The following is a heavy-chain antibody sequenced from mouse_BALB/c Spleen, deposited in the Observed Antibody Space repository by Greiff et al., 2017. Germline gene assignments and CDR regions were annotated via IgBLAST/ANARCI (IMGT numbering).Heavy chain of an antibody. CDR2: ISYSGST. CDR3: ARKDYDRYAMDY. V-gene: IGHV3-2*02. CDR1: GYSITSDYA. Sequence: EVKLQESGPGLVKPSQSLSLTCTVTGYSITSDYAWNWIRQFPGNQLEWMGYISYSGSTSYNPSLKSRISITRDTSKNQFFLQLNSVTTEDTATYYCARKDYDRYAMDYWGQGTSVTVSS. D-gene: IGHD2-4*01. J-gene: IGHJ4*01.